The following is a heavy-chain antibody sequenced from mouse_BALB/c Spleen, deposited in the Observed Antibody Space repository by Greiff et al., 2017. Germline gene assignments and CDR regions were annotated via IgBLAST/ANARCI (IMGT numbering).Heavy chain of an antibody. CDR2: INPSTGYT. J-gene: IGHJ2*01. Sequence: VQLQQSGAELAKPGASVKMSCKASGYTFTSYWMHWVKQRPGQGLEWIGYINPSTGYTEYNQKFKDKATLTADKSSSTAYMQLSSLTSEDSAVYYRARGNLYCDYWGQGTTLTVSS. CDR3: ARGNLYCDY. V-gene: IGHV1-7*01. CDR1: GYTFTSYW. D-gene: IGHD2-1*01.